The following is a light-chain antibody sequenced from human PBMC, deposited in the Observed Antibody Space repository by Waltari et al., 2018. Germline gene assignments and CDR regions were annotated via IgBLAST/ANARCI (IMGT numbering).Light chain of an antibody. CDR2: GAS. CDR3: QNHERLPAT. Sequence: EVVLTQSPGTLSLSPGETATLSCRASQSIGRYLVWYQQKSGQAPRLLIYGASTRATGIPDRLSGSGSGTDFSLTISRLEAEDFAVYYCQNHERLPATFGQGTKVEIK. J-gene: IGKJ1*01. V-gene: IGKV3-20*01. CDR1: QSIGRY.